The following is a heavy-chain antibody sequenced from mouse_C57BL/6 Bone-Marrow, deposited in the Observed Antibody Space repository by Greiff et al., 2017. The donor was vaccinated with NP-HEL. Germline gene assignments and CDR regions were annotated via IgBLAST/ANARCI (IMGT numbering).Heavy chain of an antibody. CDR1: GYTFTSYW. D-gene: IGHD1-1*01. J-gene: IGHJ2*01. CDR3: AIHYGSGDYFDY. Sequence: VQLQQPGAELVKPGASVKVSCKASGYTFTSYWMHWVKQRPGQGLEWIGRIHPSDGDTNYNQKFKGKATLTVDKSSSTAYMQLSSLTSEDSAVYYCAIHYGSGDYFDYWGQGTTLTVSS. CDR2: IHPSDGDT. V-gene: IGHV1-74*01.